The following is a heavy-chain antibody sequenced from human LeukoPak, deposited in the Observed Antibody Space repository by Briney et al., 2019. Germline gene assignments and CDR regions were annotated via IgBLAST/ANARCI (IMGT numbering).Heavy chain of an antibody. CDR2: IYTSGST. J-gene: IGHJ4*02. Sequence: PSQTLSLTCTVSGGSISSGSYYWSWIRQPAGKGLEWIGRIYTSGSTNYNPSLKSRVTISVDTSKNQFSLKLSSVTAADTAVYYCARGGGSSFGYFDYWGQGTLVTVSS. V-gene: IGHV4-61*02. CDR3: ARGGGSSFGYFDY. D-gene: IGHD6-6*01. CDR1: GGSISSGSYY.